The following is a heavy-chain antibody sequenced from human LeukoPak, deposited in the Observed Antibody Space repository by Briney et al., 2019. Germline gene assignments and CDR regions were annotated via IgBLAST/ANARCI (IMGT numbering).Heavy chain of an antibody. V-gene: IGHV4-30-4*08. CDR3: AREPVDVVVPANWFDP. J-gene: IGHJ5*02. D-gene: IGHD2-2*01. CDR2: IYYSGST. Sequence: SETLSLTCTVSGGSISSGDYYWSWIRQPPGKGLEWIGYIYYSGSTYYNPSLKSRVTISVDTSKNQFSLKLSSVTAADTAVYYCAREPVDVVVPANWFDPWGQGTLVTVSS. CDR1: GGSISSGDYY.